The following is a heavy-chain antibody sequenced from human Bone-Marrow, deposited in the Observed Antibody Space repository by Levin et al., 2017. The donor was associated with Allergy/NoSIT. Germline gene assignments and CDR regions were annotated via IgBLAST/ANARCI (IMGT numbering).Heavy chain of an antibody. CDR1: GFTFSSYA. Sequence: GESLKISCAASGFTFSSYAMHWVRQAPGKGLEWVAVISYDGSNKYYADSVKGRFTISRDNSKNTLYLQMNSLRAEDTAVYYCARPMIAAAAHADYYYGMDVWGQGTTVTVSS. CDR2: ISYDGSNK. V-gene: IGHV3-30*04. CDR3: ARPMIAAAAHADYYYGMDV. J-gene: IGHJ6*02. D-gene: IGHD6-13*01.